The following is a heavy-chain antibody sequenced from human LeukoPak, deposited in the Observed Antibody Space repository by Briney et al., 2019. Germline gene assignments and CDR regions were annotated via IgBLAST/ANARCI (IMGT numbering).Heavy chain of an antibody. V-gene: IGHV3-23*01. CDR1: GVTSSRFV. J-gene: IGHJ5*02. D-gene: IGHD3-10*01. CDR3: ARDRSGSYPNWFDP. Sequence: HPGGSLRLSCAASGVTSSRFVMSWVRQAPGKGLEWVSAVTGNGANTFYADSVKGRFTISRGNSKNTMYLQMNSLRAEDTALYYCARDRSGSYPNWFDPWGQGTLVTVSS. CDR2: VTGNGANT.